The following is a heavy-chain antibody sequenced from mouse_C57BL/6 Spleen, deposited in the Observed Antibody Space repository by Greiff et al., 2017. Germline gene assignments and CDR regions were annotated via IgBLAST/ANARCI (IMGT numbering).Heavy chain of an antibody. V-gene: IGHV5-4*01. Sequence: VQLKESGGGLVKPGGSLKLSCAASGFTFSSYAMSWVRQTPEKRLEWVATISDGGSYTYYPDNVKGPFTISRDNAQNNLYRQMSHLKSEDAAVDYCARDGTAQGIYFDYGGQGTTLTVAS. CDR1: GFTFSSYA. CDR2: ISDGGSYT. D-gene: IGHD3-2*02. CDR3: ARDGTAQGIYFDY. J-gene: IGHJ2*01.